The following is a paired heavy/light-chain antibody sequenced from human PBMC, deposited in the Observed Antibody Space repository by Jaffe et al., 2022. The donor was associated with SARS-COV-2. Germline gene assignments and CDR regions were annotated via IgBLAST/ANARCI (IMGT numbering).Heavy chain of an antibody. Sequence: EVQLVESGGGLVQPGGSLRVSCAASGFTFNTYAMSWVRQAPGKGLEWVSGISGSGGGTYYADSVKGRFTISRDNSKGTMFLHMNSLRVEDTAVYYCAKDPESSTTWPPVACEIWGLGTMVTVS. CDR1: GFTFNTYA. J-gene: IGHJ3*02. D-gene: IGHD6-13*01. V-gene: IGHV3-23*04. CDR2: ISGSGGGT. CDR3: AKDPESSTTWPPVACEI.
Light chain of an antibody. CDR1: QSIGSY. CDR2: DVS. J-gene: IGKJ4*01. V-gene: IGKV3-11*01. CDR3: QQRSNWPPRLS. Sequence: EIVLAQSPATLSLSPGERATLSCRASQSIGSYLAWYQQKPGQAPRLLVYDVSKRATGIPARFSGSGSGTDFTLIISRLEPEDFAVYYCQQRSNWPPRLSFGGGTKVEIK.